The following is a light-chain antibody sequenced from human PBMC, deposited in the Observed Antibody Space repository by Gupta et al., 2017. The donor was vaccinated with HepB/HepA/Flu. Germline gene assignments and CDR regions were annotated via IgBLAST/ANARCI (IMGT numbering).Light chain of an antibody. Sequence: QPVLTQPPSVSGAPGQRVTISCTGTSPNIGAGYDVHWYQQLPGPAPKLLIYGNSHRPSGVPDRFSGSKSGTSASLDITGLQAEDEADYYCQSYDSSLSGSYVFGTGTKVTVL. J-gene: IGLJ1*01. CDR1: SPNIGAGYD. CDR3: QSYDSSLSGSYV. CDR2: GNS. V-gene: IGLV1-40*01.